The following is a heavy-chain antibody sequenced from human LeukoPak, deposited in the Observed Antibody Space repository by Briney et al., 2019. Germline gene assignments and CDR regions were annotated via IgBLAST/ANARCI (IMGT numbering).Heavy chain of an antibody. J-gene: IGHJ4*02. D-gene: IGHD1-1*01. CDR1: GFSLVYYS. Sequence: GWALRLSCEASGFSLVYYSMNWVRQAPGKGLEWVSSISRNSGYIFYADAVQGRFTTSRDKAKNSMYLQMNSLRAEDTAVYYCARSPEGDANWPIDFWGPGILVTVSS. CDR2: ISRNSGYI. CDR3: ARSPEGDANWPIDF. V-gene: IGHV3-21*01.